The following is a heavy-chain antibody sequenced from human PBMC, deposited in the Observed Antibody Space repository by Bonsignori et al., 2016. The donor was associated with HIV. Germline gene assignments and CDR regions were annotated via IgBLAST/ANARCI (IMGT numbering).Heavy chain of an antibody. J-gene: IGHJ4*02. CDR1: GFTIRTYW. CDR3: TRDLTHFDY. CDR2: INSDGSST. V-gene: IGHV3-74*01. D-gene: IGHD1-14*01. Sequence: GESLKISCAASGFTIRTYWMHWVRQAPGKGLVWVSRINSDGSSTSYADTVKGRFTISRDNAKNTLYLEMNSLRAEDTAVYYCTRDLTHFDYWGQGTLVTVSS.